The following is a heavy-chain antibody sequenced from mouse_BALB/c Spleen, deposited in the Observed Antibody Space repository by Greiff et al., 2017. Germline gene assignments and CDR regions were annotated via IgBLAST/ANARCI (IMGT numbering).Heavy chain of an antibody. CDR3: ANIYYGNRFDY. V-gene: IGHV1-14*01. Sequence: EVQLQQSGPELVKPGASVKMSCKASGYTFTSYVMHWVKQKPGQGLEWIGYINPYNDGTKYNEKFKVKATLTSDKSSSTAYIELSSLTSEDSAVYYCANIYYGNRFDYWGQGTTLTVSS. CDR1: GYTFTSYV. D-gene: IGHD2-1*01. CDR2: INPYNDGT. J-gene: IGHJ2*01.